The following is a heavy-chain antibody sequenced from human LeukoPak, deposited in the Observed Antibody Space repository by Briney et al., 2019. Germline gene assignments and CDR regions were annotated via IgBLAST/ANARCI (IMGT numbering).Heavy chain of an antibody. V-gene: IGHV4-38-2*01. CDR2: IYHSGST. J-gene: IGHJ4*02. CDR1: GYSISSGYY. Sequence: PSETLSLTCAVSGYSISSGYYWGWIRQPPGKGLEWIGSIYHSGSTYYNPSLKSRVTISVDTSKNQFSLKLSSVTAADTAVYYCATRREDYYDSSGYWGQGTLVTVSS. D-gene: IGHD3-22*01. CDR3: ATRREDYYDSSGY.